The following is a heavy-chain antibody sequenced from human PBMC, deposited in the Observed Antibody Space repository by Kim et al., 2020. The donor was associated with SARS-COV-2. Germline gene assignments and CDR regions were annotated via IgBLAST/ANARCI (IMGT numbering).Heavy chain of an antibody. J-gene: IGHJ5*02. CDR1: GGSISSYY. CDR3: ARQVPWFGGEGWFDP. CDR2: IYYSGST. D-gene: IGHD3-10*01. Sequence: SETLSLTCTVSGGSISSYYWSWIRQPPGKGLEWIGYIYYSGSTNYNPSLKSRVTISVDTSKNQFSLKLSSVTAADTAVYYCARQVPWFGGEGWFDPWGQGTLVTVSS. V-gene: IGHV4-59*08.